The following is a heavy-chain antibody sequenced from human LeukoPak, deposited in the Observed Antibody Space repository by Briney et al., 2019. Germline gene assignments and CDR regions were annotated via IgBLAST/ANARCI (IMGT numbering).Heavy chain of an antibody. J-gene: IGHJ5*02. CDR1: GGSISSGGYY. CDR3: ARVLPTRKAAATNWFDP. Sequence: PSQTLSLTCTVSGGSISSGGYYWSWIRQHPGKGLEWIGYISYSGSTYYNPSLKSRVTISVDTSKNQFSLKLSSVTAADTAVYYCARVLPTRKAAATNWFDPWGQGTLVTVSS. CDR2: ISYSGST. V-gene: IGHV4-31*03. D-gene: IGHD6-13*01.